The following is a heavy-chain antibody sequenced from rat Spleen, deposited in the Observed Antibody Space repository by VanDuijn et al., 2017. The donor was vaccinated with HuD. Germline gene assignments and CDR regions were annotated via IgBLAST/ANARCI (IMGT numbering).Heavy chain of an antibody. CDR1: GFTFSNYG. Sequence: EVQLVESGGGLVQPGRSMKLSCAASGFTFSNYGLAWIRQAPGKGLEWVASITNTGGSTYNPDSVKGRFTISRDNAKSTLYLQMNSLRSEDTATYYCTRGYYGYNYGYWGQGVMVTVSS. CDR3: TRGYYGYNYGY. CDR2: ITNTGGST. D-gene: IGHD1-9*01. V-gene: IGHV5-31*01. J-gene: IGHJ2*01.